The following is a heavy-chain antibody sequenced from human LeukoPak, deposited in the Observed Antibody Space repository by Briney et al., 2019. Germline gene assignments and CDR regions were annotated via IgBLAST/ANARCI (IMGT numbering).Heavy chain of an antibody. CDR2: NSSSGSTI. CDR3: ARVGTGRRLNWFDP. J-gene: IGHJ5*02. V-gene: IGHV3-11*04. Sequence: SCKASGGTFSDYYMSWIRQAPGKGLEWVSYNSSSGSTIYYADSVKGRFTISRDNAKNSLYLQMNSLRAEDTAVYYCARVGTGRRLNWFDPWGQGTLVTVSS. D-gene: IGHD1-14*01. CDR1: GGTFSDYY.